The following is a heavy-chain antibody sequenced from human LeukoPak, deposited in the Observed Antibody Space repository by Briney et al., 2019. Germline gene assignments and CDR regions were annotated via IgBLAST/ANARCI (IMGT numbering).Heavy chain of an antibody. CDR1: GFTFSSYA. V-gene: IGHV3-23*01. D-gene: IGHD6-13*01. CDR3: ANGSGSSWYSGWFDP. J-gene: IGHJ5*02. Sequence: GGSLRLSCAASGFTFSSYAMSWVRQAPGKGLEWVSAISGSGGSTYYADSVKGRFTISRDNSKNTLYLQMNSLRAEDTAIYYCANGSGSSWYSGWFDPWGQGTLVTVSS. CDR2: ISGSGGST.